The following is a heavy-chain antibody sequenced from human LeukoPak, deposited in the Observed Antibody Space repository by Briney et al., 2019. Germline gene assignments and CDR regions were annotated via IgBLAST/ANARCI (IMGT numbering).Heavy chain of an antibody. D-gene: IGHD3-10*01. CDR3: ARGTAWACYGSGSSYY. V-gene: IGHV4-34*01. CDR2: INHSLST. J-gene: IGHJ4*02. CDR1: GGSFRGYY. Sequence: PSETLSLTCAVYGGSFRGYYWSWLREPPGKGVEWVGEINHSLSTNYNPSLKSPLTISVDTSKNQFSLKLSSVPAADTAVYYSARGTAWACYGSGSSYYCGQGTLLTVSS.